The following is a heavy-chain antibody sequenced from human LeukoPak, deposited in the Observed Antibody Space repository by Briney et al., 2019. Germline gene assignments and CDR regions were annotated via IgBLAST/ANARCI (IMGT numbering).Heavy chain of an antibody. CDR2: ISYDGSNK. D-gene: IGHD3-16*02. J-gene: IGHJ4*02. Sequence: GGSLRLSCAASGFTFSSYAMHWVRQAPGKGLEWVAVISYDGSNKYYADSVKGRFTISRDNSKNTLYLQMNSLRAEDTAVYYCARALGDYVWGSYRYWGQGTLVTVSS. CDR1: GFTFSSYA. CDR3: ARALGDYVWGSYRY. V-gene: IGHV3-30*04.